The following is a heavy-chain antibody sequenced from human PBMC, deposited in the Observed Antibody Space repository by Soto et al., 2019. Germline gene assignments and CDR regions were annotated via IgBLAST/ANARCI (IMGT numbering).Heavy chain of an antibody. CDR3: ARGKVVAATLFDY. V-gene: IGHV4-34*01. Sequence: QVQLQQWGAGLLKPSETLSLTCAVYGGSFSGYYWSWIRQPPGKGLEWIGEINHSRSTNYNPSLKSRVTISVDTSKNQFSLRLSSVTAADTAVYYCARGKVVAATLFDYWGQGTLVTVSS. CDR2: INHSRST. D-gene: IGHD2-15*01. CDR1: GGSFSGYY. J-gene: IGHJ4*02.